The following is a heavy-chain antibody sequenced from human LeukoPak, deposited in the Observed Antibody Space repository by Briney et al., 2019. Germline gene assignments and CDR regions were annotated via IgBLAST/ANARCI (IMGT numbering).Heavy chain of an antibody. Sequence: GRSLRLFCAASGFSFEDYAMHWVRQAPGKGLEWVSGISGNSGTMGYADSVKCRFTISRDNAKNSLYPQMNSLRTEDMALYYCAKSPVAALLWYYFDYWGQGTLVTVSS. CDR1: GFSFEDYA. D-gene: IGHD6-19*01. CDR3: AKSPVAALLWYYFDY. V-gene: IGHV3-9*03. CDR2: ISGNSGTM. J-gene: IGHJ4*02.